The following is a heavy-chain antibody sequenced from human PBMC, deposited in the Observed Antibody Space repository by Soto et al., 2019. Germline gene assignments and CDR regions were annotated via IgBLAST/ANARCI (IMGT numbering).Heavy chain of an antibody. CDR1: GFTFSNYS. J-gene: IGHJ5*02. D-gene: IGHD3-22*01. V-gene: IGHV3-48*02. CDR3: ARAYYYDSSGYS. CDR2: ISSSSSTI. Sequence: GGSLRLSCAACGFTFSNYSMNWVRQAPGKGLEWVSYISSSSSTIYCADSVKGRFTISRDNAKNSLYLQMNSLRDEDTAVYYCARAYYYDSSGYSWGQGTLVTVSS.